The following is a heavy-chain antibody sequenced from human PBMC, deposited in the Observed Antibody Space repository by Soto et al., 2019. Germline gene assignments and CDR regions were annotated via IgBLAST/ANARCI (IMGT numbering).Heavy chain of an antibody. V-gene: IGHV3-23*01. CDR2: MGDSGTKT. CDR3: AKEFDTSGYYSYYYAMDV. CDR1: GFKFSTFA. D-gene: IGHD3-22*01. J-gene: IGHJ6*02. Sequence: HPGGSLRLSCAASGFKFSTFAMSWVRQAPGKGLEWVSSMGDSGTKTYYAASVRGRFIITRDNSKNTVDLQMNSLRAEDTAVYYCAKEFDTSGYYSYYYAMDVWGQGTTVTVS.